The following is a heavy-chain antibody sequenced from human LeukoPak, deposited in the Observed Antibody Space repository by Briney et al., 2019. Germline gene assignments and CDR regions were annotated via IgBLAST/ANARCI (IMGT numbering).Heavy chain of an antibody. CDR3: ARSAEYCSSTSCYPYGY. CDR2: INAGNGNT. D-gene: IGHD2-2*01. V-gene: IGHV1-3*01. CDR1: GYTFTSYA. Sequence: GASVKVSCKASGYTFTSYAMHWVRQAPGQRLEWMGWINAGNGNTKYSQKFQGRVTITRDTSASTAYMELSSLRSEDTAVYYCARSAEYCSSTSCYPYGYWGQGTLVTVSS. J-gene: IGHJ4*02.